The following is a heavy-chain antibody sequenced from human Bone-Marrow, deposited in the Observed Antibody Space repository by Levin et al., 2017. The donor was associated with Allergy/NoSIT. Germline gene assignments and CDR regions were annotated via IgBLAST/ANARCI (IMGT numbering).Heavy chain of an antibody. D-gene: IGHD6-19*01. CDR3: ARSTYSSPHYY. V-gene: IGHV3-7*01. CDR1: GFSFSSYW. CDR2: IKQDGSEK. Sequence: PGGSLRLSCAASGFSFSSYWMSWVRQAPGKGLEWVANIKQDGSEKYYVDSVKGRFTISRDNAKNSLYLQMNSLRAEDTAVYYCARSTYSSPHYYWGQGTLVTVSS. J-gene: IGHJ4*02.